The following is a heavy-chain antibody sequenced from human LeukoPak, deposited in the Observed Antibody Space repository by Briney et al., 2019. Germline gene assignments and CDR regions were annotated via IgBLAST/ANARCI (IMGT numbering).Heavy chain of an antibody. CDR3: ARVLGYCSGGSCLHFDY. J-gene: IGHJ4*02. CDR2: INHSGST. V-gene: IGHV4-34*01. Sequence: PSETLSLTCAVYGGSFSGYYWSWIRQPPGKGLEWVGEINHSGSTNYNPSLKSRVTISVDKSKNQFSLKLSSVTAADTAVYYCARVLGYCSGGSCLHFDYWGQGTLVTVSS. CDR1: GGSFSGYY. D-gene: IGHD2-15*01.